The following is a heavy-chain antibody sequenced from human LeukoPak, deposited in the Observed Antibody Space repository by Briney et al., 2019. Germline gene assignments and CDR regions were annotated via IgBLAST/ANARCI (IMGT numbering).Heavy chain of an antibody. V-gene: IGHV3-23*01. CDR3: AKDRSPRTTPEYFDY. D-gene: IGHD1-7*01. CDR2: MSGSGGST. CDR1: GVTLTSYA. J-gene: IGHJ4*02. Sequence: GGSLSLSCAASGVTLTSYAMSCVREAPGKGVEWVSAMSGSGGSTYYADSVTGRFTISRDNSKNTLYLQMNSLRAEDTAVYYCAKDRSPRTTPEYFDYWGQGTLVTLSS.